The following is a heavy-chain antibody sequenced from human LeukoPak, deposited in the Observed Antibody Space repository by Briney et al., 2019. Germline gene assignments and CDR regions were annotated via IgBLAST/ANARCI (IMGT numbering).Heavy chain of an antibody. CDR3: ARVISVPYLLDS. CDR1: GHFTSRGYY. J-gene: IGHJ4*02. CDR2: FFQSDKS. V-gene: IGHV4-38-2*01. D-gene: IGHD3-16*02. Sequence: SETLSLTCAICGHFTSRGYYWAWFRQSPGKGLEWIATFFQSDKSFYNASLESRVTMSLDTSKSQFSLNLTSVTAADTAVYYRARVISVPYLLDSWGRGTQVTVSS.